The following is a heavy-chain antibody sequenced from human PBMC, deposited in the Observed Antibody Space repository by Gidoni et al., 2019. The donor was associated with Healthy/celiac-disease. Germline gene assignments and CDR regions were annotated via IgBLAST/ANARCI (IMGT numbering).Heavy chain of an antibody. Sequence: QVQLVQSGAEAQKPGASVKVSCKASGYTFTAYYMHWVRQAPGQGLEWMGWINPNSGGTNYAQKFQGRVTMTRDTSISTAYMELSRLRSDDTAVYYCARDRVVPAAIKRGYYYYGMDVWGQGTTVTVSS. J-gene: IGHJ6*02. CDR2: INPNSGGT. CDR3: ARDRVVPAAIKRGYYYYGMDV. CDR1: GYTFTAYY. V-gene: IGHV1-2*02. D-gene: IGHD2-2*02.